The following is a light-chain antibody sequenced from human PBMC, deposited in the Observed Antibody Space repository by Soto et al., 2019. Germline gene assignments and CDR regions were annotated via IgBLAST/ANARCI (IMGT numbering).Light chain of an antibody. CDR1: QNVEGY. J-gene: IGKJ5*01. CDR3: QQYRRSSIT. Sequence: EIELTQSPATLSLSPGERATLSCRASQNVEGYLAWYQQKPGQAPRLLIYDASNRATGIPDRFSGSGSGTDFTLTITRLEPEDFAVYYCQQYRRSSITFGQGTRLEIK. CDR2: DAS. V-gene: IGKV3-11*01.